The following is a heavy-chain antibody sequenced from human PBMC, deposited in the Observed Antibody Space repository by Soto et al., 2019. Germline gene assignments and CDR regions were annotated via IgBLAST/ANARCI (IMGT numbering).Heavy chain of an antibody. CDR2: IYYSGST. V-gene: IGHV4-59*01. CDR3: ARGIYYYYYMDV. CDR1: GGSISSYY. Sequence: SETLSLTCTVSGGSISSYYWSWIRQPPGKGLEWIGYIYYSGSTNYNPSLKSRVTISVDTSKNQFSLKLSSVTAADTAVYYCARGIYYYYYMDVWGKGTTVTVSS. J-gene: IGHJ6*03.